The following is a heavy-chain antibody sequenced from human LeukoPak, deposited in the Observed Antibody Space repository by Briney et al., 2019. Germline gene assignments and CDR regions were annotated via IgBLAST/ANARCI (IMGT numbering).Heavy chain of an antibody. CDR1: GGSISSYF. V-gene: IGHV4-4*07. J-gene: IGHJ6*03. Sequence: SDTLSLTCTLSGGSISSYFWRWIPHPTEKALECLGHIYTSKSTNYRPCLKSRLTISVDKSKHQFSLKLSSVTAADTAVYYCARDYYDSSGYYGRGGYYYMDVWGKGTTVTVSS. D-gene: IGHD3-22*01. CDR3: ARDYYDSSGYYGRGGYYYMDV. CDR2: IYTSKST.